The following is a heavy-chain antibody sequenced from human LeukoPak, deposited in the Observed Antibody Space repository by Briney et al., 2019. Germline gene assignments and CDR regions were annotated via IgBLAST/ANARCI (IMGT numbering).Heavy chain of an antibody. CDR2: ISYSGST. D-gene: IGHD3-22*01. J-gene: IGHJ4*02. Sequence: PSETLSLACTVSGGSISSYYWSWIRQPPGKGLERIGYISYSGSTSYNPSLKSRVTISVDTSKNQFSLKLRSVAAADTAVYYCARHGSDYSFDYWGQGTLVTVSS. CDR3: ARHGSDYSFDY. V-gene: IGHV4-59*08. CDR1: GGSISSYY.